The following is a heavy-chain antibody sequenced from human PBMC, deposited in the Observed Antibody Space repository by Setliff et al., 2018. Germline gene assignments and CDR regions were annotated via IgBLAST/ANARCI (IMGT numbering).Heavy chain of an antibody. D-gene: IGHD7-27*01. CDR2: LSSDGTGT. J-gene: IGHJ4*02. CDR1: GFTFRNYW. V-gene: IGHV3-74*01. Sequence: AGGSLRLSCGASGFTFRNYWMHWVRQVPGKGLVWVSFLSSDGTGTGYADSVKGRFTIARDNADNMLYLQMNSLRDEDTAVYYCARDDPGVGIDYWGQGTLVTVSS. CDR3: ARDDPGVGIDY.